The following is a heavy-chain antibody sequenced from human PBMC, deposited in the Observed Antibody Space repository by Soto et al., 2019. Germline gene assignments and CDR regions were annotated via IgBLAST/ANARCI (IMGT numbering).Heavy chain of an antibody. J-gene: IGHJ6*02. D-gene: IGHD2-21*02. CDR3: ARTLAYCGGDCYSRYYYYYYGMDV. CDR2: IYAGDSDT. Sequence: GESLKISCKGSGYSFTSYWIGWVRQMPGKGLEWLGIIYAGDSDTRYTPSFQGQVTISADKSISTAYLQWSSLKASDTAMYYCARTLAYCGGDCYSRYYYYYYGMDVSGQGTTVTVSS. V-gene: IGHV5-51*01. CDR1: GYSFTSYW.